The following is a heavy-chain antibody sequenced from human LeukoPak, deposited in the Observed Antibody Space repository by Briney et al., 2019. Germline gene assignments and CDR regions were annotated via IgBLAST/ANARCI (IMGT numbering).Heavy chain of an antibody. CDR1: GYSISSGYY. Sequence: SETLSLTCTVSGYSISSGYYWGWIRQPPGKGLEWIGSIYHSGSTYYNPSLKSRVTISVDTSKNQFSLKLSSVTAADTAVYYCARGDYFLDYWGQGTLVTVSS. D-gene: IGHD3-10*01. V-gene: IGHV4-38-2*02. CDR3: ARGDYFLDY. CDR2: IYHSGST. J-gene: IGHJ4*02.